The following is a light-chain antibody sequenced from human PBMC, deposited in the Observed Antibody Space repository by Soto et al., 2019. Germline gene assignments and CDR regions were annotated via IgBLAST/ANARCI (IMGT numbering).Light chain of an antibody. CDR1: QSVSSNY. Sequence: EIVLTQSPGTLSLSPGERATLSCRASQSVSSNYLAWYQQKPGQAPRLIIYGAFSRATGIPDRFSNGGSGTAFTLTISRLEPEDFAVYYCQQYGSSPPYTFGEGTKLEIK. J-gene: IGKJ2*01. V-gene: IGKV3-20*01. CDR3: QQYGSSPPYT. CDR2: GAF.